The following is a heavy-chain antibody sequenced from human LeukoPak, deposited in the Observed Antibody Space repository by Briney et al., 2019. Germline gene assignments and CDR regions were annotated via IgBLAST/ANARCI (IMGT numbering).Heavy chain of an antibody. J-gene: IGHJ3*01. Sequence: GGSLRLSCAAAGFDFSDFWMSWVRQAPGKGLEWVAHIKQDGSEKNYVDSVEGRFTISRDNAKNSVYLQMNSLRAEDTAVYYCARVWSAFDVWGQGTMVTVSS. CDR3: ARVWSAFDV. CDR1: GFDFSDFW. D-gene: IGHD3-3*01. V-gene: IGHV3-7*04. CDR2: IKQDGSEK.